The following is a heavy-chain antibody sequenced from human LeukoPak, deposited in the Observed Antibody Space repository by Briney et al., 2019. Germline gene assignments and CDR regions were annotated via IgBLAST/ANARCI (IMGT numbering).Heavy chain of an antibody. Sequence: GGSLRLSCAASGFTFSSYAMSWVRQAPGKGLEWVSAISGSGGSTYYADSVKGRFTISRDNSKNTLYQQMNSLRAEDTAVYYCAKHCSSTSCYFWGQGTLVTVSS. CDR3: AKHCSSTSCYF. D-gene: IGHD2-2*01. CDR1: GFTFSSYA. V-gene: IGHV3-23*01. CDR2: ISGSGGST. J-gene: IGHJ4*02.